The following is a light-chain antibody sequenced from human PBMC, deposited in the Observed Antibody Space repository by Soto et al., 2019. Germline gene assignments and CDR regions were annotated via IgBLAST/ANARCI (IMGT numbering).Light chain of an antibody. CDR2: SAS. J-gene: IGKJ4*01. CDR1: QGISRW. CDR3: LQYNSYPFT. Sequence: DIQMTQLPSSMSASVGDRVTITCRASQGISRWLAWYHQKPGKAPNLLIYSASTLHSGVPSRFSGSGSGTDFTLTISSLQPEDFGTYYCLQYNSYPFTFGGGTKVEIK. V-gene: IGKV1-12*01.